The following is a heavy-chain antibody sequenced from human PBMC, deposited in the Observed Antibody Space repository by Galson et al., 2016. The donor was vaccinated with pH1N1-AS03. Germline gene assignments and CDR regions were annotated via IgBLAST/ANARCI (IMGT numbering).Heavy chain of an antibody. D-gene: IGHD1-1*01. V-gene: IGHV1-18*04. J-gene: IGHJ3*01. CDR1: TYT. CDR3: AGGKSDALDV. CDR2: ISTYNGAT. Sequence: TYTLTWVRQAPGQGLEWMGYISTYNGATHYSQKFQGRVTMTTGTSANIVYMELRSLKSDDTAVYFCAGGKSDALDVWGHGTVVTVAS.